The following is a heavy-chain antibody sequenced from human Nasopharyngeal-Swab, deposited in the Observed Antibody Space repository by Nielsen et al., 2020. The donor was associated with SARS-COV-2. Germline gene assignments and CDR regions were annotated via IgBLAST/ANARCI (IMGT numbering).Heavy chain of an antibody. J-gene: IGHJ4*02. Sequence: GSLRLSCAVYGGSFRGYYWTWIRQPPGNGLEWIGEINHDGSNNNNPSLGSRVIISGDTSKNQFSLKLYSVTAADTAVYYCARGLTYFFDSGSYYPLGFWGQGTLVTVSS. V-gene: IGHV4-34*01. D-gene: IGHD3-22*01. CDR3: ARGLTYFFDSGSYYPLGF. CDR2: INHDGSN. CDR1: GGSFRGYY.